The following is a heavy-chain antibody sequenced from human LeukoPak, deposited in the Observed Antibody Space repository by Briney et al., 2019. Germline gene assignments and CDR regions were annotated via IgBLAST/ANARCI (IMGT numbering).Heavy chain of an antibody. V-gene: IGHV1-24*01. CDR1: GYTLTELS. Sequence: ASVKVSCKVSGYTLTELSMHWVRQAPGKGLEWMGGFDPEDGETIYAQKFQGRVTTTEDTSTDTAYMELSSLRSEDTAVYYCATDLGWGAEYYFDYWGQGTLVTVSS. J-gene: IGHJ4*02. CDR3: ATDLGWGAEYYFDY. D-gene: IGHD1-26*01. CDR2: FDPEDGET.